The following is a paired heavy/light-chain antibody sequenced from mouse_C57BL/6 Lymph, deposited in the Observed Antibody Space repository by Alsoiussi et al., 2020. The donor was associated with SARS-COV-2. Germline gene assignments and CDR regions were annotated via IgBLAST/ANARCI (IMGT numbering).Heavy chain of an antibody. CDR3: ASYYYGSLYAMDY. CDR1: GYSFTGYY. J-gene: IGHJ4*01. CDR2: INPSTGGT. D-gene: IGHD1-2*01. Sequence: EVQLQQSGPELVKPGASVKISCKASGYSFTGYYMNWVKQSPEKSLEWIGEINPSTGGTTYNQKFKAKATLTVDKSSSTAYMQLKSLTSEDSAVYYCASYYYGSLYAMDYWGQGTSVTVSS. V-gene: IGHV1-42*01.
Light chain of an antibody. CDR1: KSLLYKDGKTY. Sequence: DIVITQDELSNPVTSGESVSISCRSSKSLLYKDGKTYLNWFLQRPGQSPQLLIYLMSTRASGVSDRFSGSGSGTDFTLEISRVKAEDVGVYYCQQLVEYPLTFGAGTKLELK. V-gene: IGKV2-112*01. CDR3: QQLVEYPLT. J-gene: IGKJ5*01. CDR2: LMS.